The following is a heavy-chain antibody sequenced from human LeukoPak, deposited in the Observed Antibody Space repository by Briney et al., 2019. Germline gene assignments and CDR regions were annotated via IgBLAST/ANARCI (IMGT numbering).Heavy chain of an antibody. V-gene: IGHV4-34*01. D-gene: IGHD2/OR15-2a*01. J-gene: IGHJ2*01. Sequence: SETLSLTCAVYGGSFSAYYWSWIRQPPGQGLEWIGEINHSGSTNYNPSLKSRVTISVDTSKNQFSLRLSSVTAADTAVYYCARAFRARYFDLWGRGTLVTVSS. CDR2: INHSGST. CDR1: GGSFSAYY. CDR3: ARAFRARYFDL.